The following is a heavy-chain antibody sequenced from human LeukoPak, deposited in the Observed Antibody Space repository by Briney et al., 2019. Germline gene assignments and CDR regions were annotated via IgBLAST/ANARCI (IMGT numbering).Heavy chain of an antibody. V-gene: IGHV4-4*02. J-gene: IGHJ6*02. Sequence: PSETLSFTCAVSGGSISSSNWWSWVRPPPGKGLEWIGEFYHSGITNYNPSLKSRVTISVDRSKNQFSLKLSSVTAADTAVYYCARLRIEAAGDYFYHGMDVWGQGTTVTVSS. CDR1: GGSISSSNW. D-gene: IGHD6-13*01. CDR2: FYHSGIT. CDR3: ARLRIEAAGDYFYHGMDV.